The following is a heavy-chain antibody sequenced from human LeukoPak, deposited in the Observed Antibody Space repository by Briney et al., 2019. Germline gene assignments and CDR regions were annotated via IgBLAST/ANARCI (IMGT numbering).Heavy chain of an antibody. CDR1: GYTFTGYC. V-gene: IGHV1-2*02. J-gene: IGHJ4*02. CDR2: INPNSGGT. D-gene: IGHD1-26*01. Sequence: ASVKVSCKASGYTFTGYCMHWVRQAPGQGLEWMGWINPNSGGTNYAQKFQGRVTMTRDTSISTAYMELSRLRSDDTAVYYCAREISADYYFVYWGQGTLVTVSS. CDR3: AREISADYYFVY.